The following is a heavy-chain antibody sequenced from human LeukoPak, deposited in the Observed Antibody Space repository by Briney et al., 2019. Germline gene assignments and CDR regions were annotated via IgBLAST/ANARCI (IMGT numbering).Heavy chain of an antibody. CDR1: GYTFTSYG. V-gene: IGHV1-18*01. CDR2: ISAYNGNT. Sequence: ASVKVSCKASGYTFTSYGISWVRQAPGQGLEWMGWISAYNGNTNYAQKLQGRVTMTTDTSTSTAYMELRSLRSDDTAVYYCARDSPRIAVAGKIDYWGQGTLVTVSS. CDR3: ARDSPRIAVAGKIDY. D-gene: IGHD6-19*01. J-gene: IGHJ4*02.